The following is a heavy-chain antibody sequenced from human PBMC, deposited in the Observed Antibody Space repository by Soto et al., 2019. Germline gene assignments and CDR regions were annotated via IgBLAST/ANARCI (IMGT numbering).Heavy chain of an antibody. J-gene: IGHJ3*02. Sequence: QVQLVQSGAELKKPGSSVKVSCQASGGTFSNYAISWVRQAPGQGLEWMGKIIPIFGTTNYAQNFRGRVTITADEYTTPADMELSSLRSDDTALYYCARELPPAPGSFREDALDIWGQGTIITVSS. CDR1: GGTFSNYA. D-gene: IGHD6-13*01. V-gene: IGHV1-69*15. CDR2: IIPIFGTT. CDR3: ARELPPAPGSFREDALDI.